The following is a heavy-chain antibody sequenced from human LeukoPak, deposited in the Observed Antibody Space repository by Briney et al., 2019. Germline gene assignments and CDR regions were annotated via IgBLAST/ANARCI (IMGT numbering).Heavy chain of an antibody. CDR1: GFTFSSYG. CDR3: ARRGDSPMIGDH. Sequence: GGSLRLSCAASGFTFSSYGMNWVRQAPGKGLEWLSYLSNTGNIHYAQSVKGRFTISRDNAKSSLYLQMGGLRAEDTAVYYCARRGDSPMIGDHWGQGILVTVAS. V-gene: IGHV3-48*01. J-gene: IGHJ4*02. CDR2: LSNTGNI. D-gene: IGHD3-10*02.